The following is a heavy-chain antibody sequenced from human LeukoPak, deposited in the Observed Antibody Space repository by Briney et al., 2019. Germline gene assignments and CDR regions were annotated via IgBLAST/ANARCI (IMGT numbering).Heavy chain of an antibody. D-gene: IGHD1-26*01. Sequence: ASVKVSCKASGYTFTGYYMHWVRQAPGQGLEWMGIINPRGGSTSYAQKSQGRVTMTRDTSTSTVYMELSSLRSEDTAVYYCARDGGGDRYSGSYYYYYYYMHVWGKGTTVSVPS. CDR1: GYTFTGYY. CDR3: ARDGGGDRYSGSYYYYYYYMHV. J-gene: IGHJ6*03. CDR2: INPRGGST. V-gene: IGHV1-46*01.